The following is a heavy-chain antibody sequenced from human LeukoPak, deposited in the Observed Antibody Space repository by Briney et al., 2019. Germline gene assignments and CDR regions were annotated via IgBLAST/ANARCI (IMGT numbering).Heavy chain of an antibody. V-gene: IGHV4-30-2*01. CDR3: AREKSSWSGLDAFDI. D-gene: IGHD6-13*01. Sequence: SQTLSLTCTVSGGSISSGGYYWSWIRQPPGKGLEWIGYIYHSGSTYYNPSLKSRVTISVDRSKNQFSLKLSSVTAADTAVYYCAREKSSWSGLDAFDIWGQGTMVTVSS. J-gene: IGHJ3*02. CDR2: IYHSGST. CDR1: GGSISSGGYY.